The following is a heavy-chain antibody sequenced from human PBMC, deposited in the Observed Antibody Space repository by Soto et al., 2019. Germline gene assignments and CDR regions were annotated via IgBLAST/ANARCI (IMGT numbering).Heavy chain of an antibody. D-gene: IGHD3-10*01. V-gene: IGHV3-23*01. J-gene: IGHJ6*02. CDR1: GFIFSSHN. CDR2: LSGTGSST. Sequence: PGGSLRLSCAASGFIFSSHNMNWVRQAPGKGLEWVSGLSGTGSSTYYADSVYGRFMISRDNSKNTLYLQMNSLRPEDTAVYYCAKEAEMSVGYGMDVWGQGTTVTVS. CDR3: AKEAEMSVGYGMDV.